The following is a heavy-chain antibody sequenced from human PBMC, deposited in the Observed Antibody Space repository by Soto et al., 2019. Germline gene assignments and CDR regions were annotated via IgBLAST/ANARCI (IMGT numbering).Heavy chain of an antibody. D-gene: IGHD3-16*02. CDR2: IYYSGST. CDR1: GGSISSSSYY. V-gene: IGHV4-39*01. J-gene: IGHJ4*02. Sequence: SETLSLTCTVSGGSISSSSYYWGWIRQPPGKGLEWIGSIYYSGSTYYNPSLKSRVTISVDTSKNQFSLKLSSVTAADTAVYYCARHRPIGGVIAWGQGALVTVSS. CDR3: ARHRPIGGVIA.